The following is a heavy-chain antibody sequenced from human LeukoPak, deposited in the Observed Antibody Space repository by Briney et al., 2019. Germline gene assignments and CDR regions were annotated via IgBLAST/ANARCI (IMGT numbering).Heavy chain of an antibody. J-gene: IGHJ2*01. CDR2: ILDSGGGT. Sequence: PGGSLRLSCAASGITFSRDGMNWVRQVPGKGLEWVSSILDSGGGTTYADSVKGRFTISRDNSKNTLYLQMNSLRAEDTAVYYCAKNVFGSVSYSWCFDLWGRGTLVTVSS. CDR3: AKNVFGSVSYSWCFDL. CDR1: GITFSRDG. V-gene: IGHV3-23*01. D-gene: IGHD2-8*01.